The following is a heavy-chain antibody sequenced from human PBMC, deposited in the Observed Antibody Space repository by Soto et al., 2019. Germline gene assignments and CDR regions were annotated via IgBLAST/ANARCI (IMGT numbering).Heavy chain of an antibody. CDR2: ISYDGSNK. D-gene: IGHD5-18*01. V-gene: IGHV3-30-3*01. J-gene: IGHJ4*02. CDR3: ARGPPEQLWLIDLEPYFDY. CDR1: GFTFSSYA. Sequence: QVQLVESGGGVVQPGRSLRLSCAASGFTFSSYAMHWVRQAPGKGLEWVAVISYDGSNKYYADSVKGRFTISRDNSKNPLYLQMNSLRAEDTAVYYCARGPPEQLWLIDLEPYFDYWGQGTLVTVSS.